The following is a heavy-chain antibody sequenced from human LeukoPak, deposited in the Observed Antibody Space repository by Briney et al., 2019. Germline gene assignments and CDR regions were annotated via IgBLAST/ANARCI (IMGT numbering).Heavy chain of an antibody. J-gene: IGHJ4*02. V-gene: IGHV1-2*02. Sequence: ASVKVSCKSSGYSFTGYYMHWVRQAPGQGLEWMGWINPNSGGTNYAQKFQGRVTMTRDTSISTAYMELSRLRPDDTAVYYCARTPGGSILWFGSQLPIDYWGQGTLVTVSS. CDR1: GYSFTGYY. CDR2: INPNSGGT. CDR3: ARTPGGSILWFGSQLPIDY. D-gene: IGHD3-10*01.